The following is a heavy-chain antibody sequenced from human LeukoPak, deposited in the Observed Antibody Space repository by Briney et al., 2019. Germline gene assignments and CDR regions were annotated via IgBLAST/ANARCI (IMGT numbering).Heavy chain of an antibody. CDR3: ARYGDYETYFDY. J-gene: IGHJ4*02. V-gene: IGHV3-53*01. Sequence: GGSVRLSCAASGFTVSSNYMSWVRQAPGKGLEWVSVIYSGGSTYYADSVKGRFTISRDNSKNTLYLQMNSLRAEDTAVYYCARYGDYETYFDYWGQGTLVTVSS. D-gene: IGHD4-17*01. CDR2: IYSGGST. CDR1: GFTVSSNY.